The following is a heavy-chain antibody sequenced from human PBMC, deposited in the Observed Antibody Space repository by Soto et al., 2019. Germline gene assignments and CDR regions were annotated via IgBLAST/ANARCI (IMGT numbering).Heavy chain of an antibody. D-gene: IGHD1-1*01. CDR1: GVAFSTYW. CDR3: RASLAY. Sequence: EVQLVESGGGLVQPGGSLRLSCAASGVAFSTYWMSWVRQAPGKGLECVANINQDGSEKYYVDSVKGRFTISRDNAKNSLYLQMNSLRAEDTAVYYCRASLAYWGQGTLVTVSS. CDR2: INQDGSEK. J-gene: IGHJ4*02. V-gene: IGHV3-7*01.